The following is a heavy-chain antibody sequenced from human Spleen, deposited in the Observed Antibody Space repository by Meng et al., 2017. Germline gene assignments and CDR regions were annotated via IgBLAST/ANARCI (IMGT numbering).Heavy chain of an antibody. D-gene: IGHD6-19*01. V-gene: IGHV1-69*05. CDR2: IIPIFGTA. CDR1: GYTFTSYD. Sequence: SVKVSCKASGYTFTSYDINWVRQATGQGLEWMGWIIPIFGTANYAQKFQGRVTITTDESTSTAYMELSSLRSEDTAVYYCARGRFLDSSGWYRAFDIWGQGTMVTVSS. CDR3: ARGRFLDSSGWYRAFDI. J-gene: IGHJ3*02.